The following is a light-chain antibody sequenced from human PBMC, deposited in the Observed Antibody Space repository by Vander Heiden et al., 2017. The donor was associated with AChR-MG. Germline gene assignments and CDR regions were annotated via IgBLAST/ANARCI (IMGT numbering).Light chain of an antibody. Sequence: QSLLTQPPSTSGTPGQRVTISCSGANSDSVNWYQQFPGTAPKLLINDTNQRPSGVPDRFSGAKSGTSASLAISGLQADDEADYYCAGWDDRLNGDVFGGGTRLTGL. CDR2: DTN. V-gene: IGLV1-44*01. CDR1: NSDS. J-gene: IGLJ3*02. CDR3: AGWDDRLNGDV.